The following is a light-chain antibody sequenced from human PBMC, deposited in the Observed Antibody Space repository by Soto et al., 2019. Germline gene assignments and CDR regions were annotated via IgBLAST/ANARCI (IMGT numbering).Light chain of an antibody. V-gene: IGLV2-11*01. Sequence: QSALTQARSVSGSPGQSVTISCTGTSSDVGGYNYVSWYQQHPGKAPKFMIYDVSKRPSGVPDRFSGSKSGNTASLTISGLQAEDEADYYCCSYAGRYSDVFGIGTKLTVL. CDR3: CSYAGRYSDV. J-gene: IGLJ1*01. CDR1: SSDVGGYNY. CDR2: DVS.